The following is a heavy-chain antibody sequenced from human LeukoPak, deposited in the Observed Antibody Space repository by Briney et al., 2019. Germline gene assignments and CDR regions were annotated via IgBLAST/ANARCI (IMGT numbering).Heavy chain of an antibody. CDR2: IYHSGST. CDR1: GGSISSSNW. Sequence: SETLSLTCAVSGGSISSSNWWSWVRQPPGKGLEWIGEIYHSGSTNYNPSLKSRVTISVDKSKNQFSLKLSSVTAADTAVYYCARDHPTAVETAMVDHDAFDIWGQGTMVTVSS. J-gene: IGHJ3*02. V-gene: IGHV4-4*02. CDR3: ARDHPTAVETAMVDHDAFDI. D-gene: IGHD5-18*01.